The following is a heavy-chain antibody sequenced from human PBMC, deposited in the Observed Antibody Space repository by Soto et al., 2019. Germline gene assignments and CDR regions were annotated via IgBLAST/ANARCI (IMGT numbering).Heavy chain of an antibody. D-gene: IGHD5-18*01. CDR2: IWYDGSNK. V-gene: IGHV3-33*01. CDR1: GFTFRSYG. CDR3: ARGRRGGYSYGRFDY. J-gene: IGHJ4*02. Sequence: QVQLVESGGGVVQPGRSLRLSCAASGFTFRSYGMHWVRQAPGKGLEWVAVIWYDGSNKYYADSVKGRFTISRDNSKNTLYLQMNRLRAEDTAVYYCARGRRGGYSYGRFDYWGQGTLVTVSS.